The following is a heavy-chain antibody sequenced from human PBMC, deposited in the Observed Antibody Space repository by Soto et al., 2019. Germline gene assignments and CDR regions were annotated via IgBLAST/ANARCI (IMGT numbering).Heavy chain of an antibody. V-gene: IGHV1-69*13. CDR2: TIPIFDTP. J-gene: IGHJ5*01. Sequence: ASVEVSFKTSGGTFGNYGISWLRQAPGQGLEWMGGTIPIFDTPHYAQKFRDRVTITADATSTAYMELTSLTSEDTATYYCARDREDGSGTKYNWFDSWGQRTLVTVSS. CDR1: GGTFGNYG. D-gene: IGHD3-10*01. CDR3: ARDREDGSGTKYNWFDS.